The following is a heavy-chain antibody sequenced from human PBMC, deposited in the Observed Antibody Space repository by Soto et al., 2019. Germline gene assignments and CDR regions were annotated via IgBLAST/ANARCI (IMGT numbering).Heavy chain of an antibody. CDR2: INPGDSDI. D-gene: IGHD4-4*01. J-gene: IGHJ6*02. CDR1: GYSFTTYW. V-gene: IGHV5-51*01. Sequence: GESLKISCKASGYSFTTYWMAGVCKMPGKGLEWMGIINPGDSDIRYSPSFQGQVTISADNSISTAYLQWSSLKASDTAMYYCARHEQFYYYYGMDVWGQGTAVTVSS. CDR3: ARHEQFYYYYGMDV.